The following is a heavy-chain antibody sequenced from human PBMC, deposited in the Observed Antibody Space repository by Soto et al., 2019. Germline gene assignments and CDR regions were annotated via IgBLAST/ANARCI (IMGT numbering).Heavy chain of an antibody. CDR1: GFTFSSYW. D-gene: IGHD3-22*01. CDR2: INSDGSST. V-gene: IGHV3-74*01. CDR3: ARGDYYDISGPFSDAFDI. J-gene: IGHJ3*02. Sequence: PGGSLRLSCAASGFTFSSYWMHWVRQAPGKGLVWVSRINSDGSSTSYADSVKGRFTISTDKAKSSLSLQMDNLRAEDTAVYYCARGDYYDISGPFSDAFDIWGQGTMVTVSS.